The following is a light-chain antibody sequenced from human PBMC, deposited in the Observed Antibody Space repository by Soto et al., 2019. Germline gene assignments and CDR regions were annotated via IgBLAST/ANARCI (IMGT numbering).Light chain of an antibody. V-gene: IGLV1-40*01. CDR2: GNG. CDR1: SSNIGAGYD. CDR3: QSYDSSLSGWV. Sequence: QSVLTQPPSVSGAPGQRVTISCTGSSSNIGAGYDVHWYQQLPGTAPKRLIYGNGNRPSGVPDRFSGSKSGTSASLAITGLQAEDEADYYCQSYDSSLSGWVFGGGTKLTVL. J-gene: IGLJ3*02.